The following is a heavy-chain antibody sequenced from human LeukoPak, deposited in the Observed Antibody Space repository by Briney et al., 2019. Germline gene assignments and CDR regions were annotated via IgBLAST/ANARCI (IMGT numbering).Heavy chain of an antibody. Sequence: SETLSLTCTVSGGSISSSSYYWGWIRQPPGKGLEWIGSIYYSGSTYYNPSLKSRVTISVDTSKNQFSLKLSSVTAADTAVYYCASLENYYDSSGYYYPLTQWGQGTLVTVSS. CDR1: GGSISSSSYY. CDR3: ASLENYYDSSGYYYPLTQ. J-gene: IGHJ4*02. V-gene: IGHV4-39*07. D-gene: IGHD3-22*01. CDR2: IYYSGST.